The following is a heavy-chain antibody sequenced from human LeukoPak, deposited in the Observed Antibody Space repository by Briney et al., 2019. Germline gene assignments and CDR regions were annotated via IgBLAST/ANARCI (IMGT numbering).Heavy chain of an antibody. V-gene: IGHV3-30*18. J-gene: IGHJ6*02. D-gene: IGHD2-2*01. CDR3: AKSIRFCSSSSCFAGYYNYGLHV. Sequence: GGSLRLSCAASGFTFSSYGMRWVRQAPGKGLEWVAVISHDGSSKYFADSVKGRFTISRDNPKNMLDLQMHSLRAEDTAVYYCAKSIRFCSSSSCFAGYYNYGLHVWGQGTTVIVSS. CDR1: GFTFSSYG. CDR2: ISHDGSSK.